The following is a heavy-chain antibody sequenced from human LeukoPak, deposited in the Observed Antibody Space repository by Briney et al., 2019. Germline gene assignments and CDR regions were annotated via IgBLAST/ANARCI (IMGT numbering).Heavy chain of an antibody. V-gene: IGHV3-30*02. Sequence: PGGSLRLSCAASGFTFSSYGMHWVRQAPGKGLEWVAFIRYDGSNKYYAGSVKGRFTISRDNSKNTLYLQMNSLRAEDTAVYYCAKGSYYDSSGYYFTNWYFDLWGRGTLVTVSS. CDR2: IRYDGSNK. CDR3: AKGSYYDSSGYYFTNWYFDL. D-gene: IGHD3-22*01. J-gene: IGHJ2*01. CDR1: GFTFSSYG.